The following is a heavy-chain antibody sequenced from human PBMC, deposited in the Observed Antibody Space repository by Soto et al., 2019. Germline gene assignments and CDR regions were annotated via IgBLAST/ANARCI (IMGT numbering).Heavy chain of an antibody. V-gene: IGHV1-69*02. D-gene: IGHD3-10*01. CDR2: IIPILGIA. CDR1: GGTFSSYT. J-gene: IGHJ3*02. Sequence: QVQLVQSGAEVKKPGSSVKVSCKASGGTFSSYTISWVRQAPGQGLEWMGRIIPILGIANYAQKFQGRVTITEDKSTSTAYMELSSLRSEDTAVYYCARGRGGEAFDIWGQGTMVTVSS. CDR3: ARGRGGEAFDI.